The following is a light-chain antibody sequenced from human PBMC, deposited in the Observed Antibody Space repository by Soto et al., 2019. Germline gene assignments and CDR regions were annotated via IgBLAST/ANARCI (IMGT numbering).Light chain of an antibody. V-gene: IGLV1-47*02. Sequence: QSVLTQPPSASDTPGQRVTISCSGSSSNIGGNSVYWYQQLPGTAPKLLIYHNDQRPSGVPDRFSGSKSGTSASLAISGLRSEDEADYYCAAWDDSLSGPVFGGGTKLTVL. J-gene: IGLJ3*02. CDR1: SSNIGGNS. CDR3: AAWDDSLSGPV. CDR2: HND.